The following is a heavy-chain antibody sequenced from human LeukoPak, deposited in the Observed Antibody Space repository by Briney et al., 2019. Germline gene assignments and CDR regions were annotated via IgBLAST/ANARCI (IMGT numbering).Heavy chain of an antibody. CDR2: ISSSSSYI. J-gene: IGHJ4*02. D-gene: IGHD3-22*01. V-gene: IGHV3-21*01. CDR3: ARGSDSSGYYSRSPFDY. Sequence: GGSLRLSCAAAGFTFSSYSMDWVRQAPGKGLERVSSISSSSSYIYYADSVKGRFTISRDNAKNSLYLQMNSLRAEDTAVYYCARGSDSSGYYSRSPFDYWGQGTLVTVSS. CDR1: GFTFSSYS.